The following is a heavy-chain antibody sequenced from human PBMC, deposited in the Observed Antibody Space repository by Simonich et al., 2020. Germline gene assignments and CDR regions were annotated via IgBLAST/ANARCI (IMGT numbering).Heavy chain of an antibody. CDR3: ARDGERYCGGDCYSYFDY. V-gene: IGHV3-30*07. D-gene: IGHD2-21*02. CDR2: ISYERSKK. Sequence: QVQLVESGGGVVQPGRSLRLSCAASGFTFSSYAMHWVRQAPGKGLEWVAVISYERSKKDYADSVQGRFTISRDNSKNTLYLQMNSLRAEDTAVYYCARDGERYCGGDCYSYFDYWGQGTLVTVSS. J-gene: IGHJ4*02. CDR1: GFTFSSYA.